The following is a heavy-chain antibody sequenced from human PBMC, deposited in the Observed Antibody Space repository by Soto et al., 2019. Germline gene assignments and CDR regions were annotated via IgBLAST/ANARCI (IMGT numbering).Heavy chain of an antibody. CDR1: GGSISSYY. CDR3: ARTDYGDYSDWFDP. D-gene: IGHD4-17*01. V-gene: IGHV4-59*01. CDR2: IYYSGST. J-gene: IGHJ5*02. Sequence: SETLSLTCTVSGGSISSYYWSWIRQPPGKGLEWIGYIYYSGSTNYNPSLKSRVTISVDTPKNQFSLKLSSVTAADTSVYYCARTDYGDYSDWFDPWGQGTLVTVSS.